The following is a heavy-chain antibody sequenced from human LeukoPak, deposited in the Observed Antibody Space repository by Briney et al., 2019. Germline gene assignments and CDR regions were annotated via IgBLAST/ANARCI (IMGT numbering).Heavy chain of an antibody. J-gene: IGHJ4*02. CDR1: GFTFSSYW. CDR2: INSGGSST. V-gene: IGHV3-74*01. CDR3: AGILVAPSGTNDY. Sequence: GGSLRLSCAASGFTFSSYWMHWVRQAPGKGLVWVSRINSGGSSTSYADSVKGRFTISRDNAKNTLYLQMNSLRAEDTAVYYCAGILVAPSGTNDYWGQGTLVTVSS. D-gene: IGHD3-3*01.